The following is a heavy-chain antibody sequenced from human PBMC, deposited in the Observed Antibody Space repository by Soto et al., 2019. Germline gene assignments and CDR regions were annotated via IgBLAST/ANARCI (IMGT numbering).Heavy chain of an antibody. J-gene: IGHJ4*02. V-gene: IGHV3-21*01. CDR3: ARYLGIQLWLPFDY. CDR2: ISSSSSYI. CDR1: GFTFSSYS. D-gene: IGHD5-18*01. Sequence: GGSLRLSCAASGFTFSSYSMNWVRQAPGKGLEWVSSISSSSSYIYYADSVKGRFTIPGDNAKNSLYLQMNSLRAEDTAVYYCARYLGIQLWLPFDYWGQGTLVTVSS.